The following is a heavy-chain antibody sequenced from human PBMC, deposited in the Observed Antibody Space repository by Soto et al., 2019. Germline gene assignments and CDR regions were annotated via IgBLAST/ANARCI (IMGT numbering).Heavy chain of an antibody. CDR1: GDSMTSYY. CDR2: IYSSGNT. CDR3: ARGGGWLPDL. V-gene: IGHV4-59*01. Sequence: QVQLQESGPGLVKSSETLSLTCTVSGDSMTSYYWTWIRQSPGKGLEWIGYIYSSGNTNYNPSLKSRVTISVDTSNNPFSLKLTSMTAADSAVYYCARGGGWLPDLWGQGTLVTVST. D-gene: IGHD3-22*01. J-gene: IGHJ4*02.